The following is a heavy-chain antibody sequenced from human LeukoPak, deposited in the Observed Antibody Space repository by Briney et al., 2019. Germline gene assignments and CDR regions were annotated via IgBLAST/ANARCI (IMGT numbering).Heavy chain of an antibody. V-gene: IGHV4-61*02. D-gene: IGHD6-25*01. CDR3: ARYRLGWFDP. CDR1: GGSISSSDYF. J-gene: IGHJ5*02. CDR2: INSRGSI. Sequence: SETLSLTCTASGGSISSSDYFWSWIRQPAGTGLEWIGRINSRGSINYNPSLKSRVTLSVDTSKNQFSLKLTSVTVADTAVYYCARYRLGWFDPWGQGTLVTVSS.